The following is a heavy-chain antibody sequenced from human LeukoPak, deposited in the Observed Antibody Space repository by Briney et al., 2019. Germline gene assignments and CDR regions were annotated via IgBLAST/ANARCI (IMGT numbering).Heavy chain of an antibody. D-gene: IGHD3-3*01. CDR1: GGSISSSSYY. V-gene: IGHV4-61*05. CDR2: IYYSGST. J-gene: IGHJ4*02. Sequence: SETLSLTCTVSGGSISSSSYYWGWIRQPPGKGLEWIGYIYYSGSTNYNPSLKSRVAISVDTSKNQFSLKLSSVTAADTAVYYCAREGYDFWSGNVRRWGQGTLVTVSS. CDR3: AREGYDFWSGNVRR.